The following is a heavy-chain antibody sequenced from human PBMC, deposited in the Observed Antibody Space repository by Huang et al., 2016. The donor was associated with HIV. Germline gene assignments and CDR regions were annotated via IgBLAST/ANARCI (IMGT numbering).Heavy chain of an antibody. Sequence: QVQLVQSGAEVKKPGASVKVSCKASGYTFSTYGISWVRQAPGQGLEWMGWISGYNGNPKYVQKFQGRVTMTTDTSTSTADMELRSLRSDDTAVYYCARDVRSMQGGLFDYWGQGTLVTVSS. J-gene: IGHJ4*02. D-gene: IGHD3-16*01. CDR2: ISGYNGNP. CDR3: ARDVRSMQGGLFDY. CDR1: GYTFSTYG. V-gene: IGHV1-18*04.